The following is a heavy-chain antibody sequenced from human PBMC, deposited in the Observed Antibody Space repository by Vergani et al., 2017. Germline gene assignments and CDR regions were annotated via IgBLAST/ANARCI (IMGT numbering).Heavy chain of an antibody. V-gene: IGHV4-30-4*08. CDR1: GGSISSGDYY. J-gene: IGHJ4*02. CDR2: IYYSGST. D-gene: IGHD6-6*01. CDR3: ARDVGHIAARPNVVDY. Sequence: QVQLQESGPGLVKPSETLSLTCTVSGGSISSGDYYWSWIRQPPGKGLEWIGYIYYSGSTYYNPSLKSRVTISVDTSKNQFSLKLSSVTAADTAVYYCARDVGHIAARPNVVDYWGQGTLVTVSS.